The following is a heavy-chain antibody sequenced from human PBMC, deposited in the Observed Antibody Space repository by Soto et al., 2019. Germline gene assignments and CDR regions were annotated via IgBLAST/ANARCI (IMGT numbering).Heavy chain of an antibody. J-gene: IGHJ6*03. CDR2: INHSGST. CDR1: GGSFSGYY. Sequence: SETLSLTCAVYGGSFSGYYWSWIRQPPGKGLEWIGEINHSGSTNYNPSLKSRVTISVDTSKNQFSLKLSSVTAADTAVYYCARGGWEATIYYYYYYMDVWGKGTTVTVSS. D-gene: IGHD5-12*01. CDR3: ARGGWEATIYYYYYYMDV. V-gene: IGHV4-34*01.